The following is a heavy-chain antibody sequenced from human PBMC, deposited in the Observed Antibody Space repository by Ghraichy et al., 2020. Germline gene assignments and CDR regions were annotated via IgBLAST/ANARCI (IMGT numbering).Heavy chain of an antibody. V-gene: IGHV3-23*01. J-gene: IGHJ6*02. CDR1: GFTFSSYA. D-gene: IGHD5-24*01. Sequence: GGSLRLSCAASGFTFSSYAMSWVRQAPGKGLEWVSAVSGSGDSTHYADSVKGRFTISRDNSKNTLYLQMNSLRAEDTALYYCAKGNPPMAIGGYYYYYYGMDVWGQGTTVTVSS. CDR2: VSGSGDST. CDR3: AKGNPPMAIGGYYYYYYGMDV.